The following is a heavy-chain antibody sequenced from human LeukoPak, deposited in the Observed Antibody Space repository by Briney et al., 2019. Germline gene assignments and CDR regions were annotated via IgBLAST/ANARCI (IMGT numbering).Heavy chain of an antibody. CDR2: IYYSGST. J-gene: IGHJ4*02. CDR1: GGSISSYY. CDR3: ARERYSSSWYDY. V-gene: IGHV4-59*01. D-gene: IGHD6-13*01. Sequence: PSETLSLTFTVSGGSISSYYWSWIRQPPGKGLEWIGYIYYSGSTNYNPSLKSRVTISVDTSKNQFSLKLSSVTAADTAVYYCARERYSSSWYDYWGQGTLVTVSS.